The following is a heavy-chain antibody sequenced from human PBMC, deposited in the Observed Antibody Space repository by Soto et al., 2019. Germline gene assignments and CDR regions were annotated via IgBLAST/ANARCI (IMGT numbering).Heavy chain of an antibody. Sequence: QVQLVESGGGVVQPGRSLRLSCAASGFTFSSYGMHWVRQAPGKGLEWVAAISYDGSNKYYNADSVKGRFTISRDNSNNTLYLQMNSLRAEDTAVYYCGRTPDTDLKIRPYYGMDVWGQGTTVTVSS. CDR1: GFTFSSYG. V-gene: IGHV3-30*03. CDR3: GRTPDTDLKIRPYYGMDV. CDR2: ISYDGSNK. J-gene: IGHJ6*02.